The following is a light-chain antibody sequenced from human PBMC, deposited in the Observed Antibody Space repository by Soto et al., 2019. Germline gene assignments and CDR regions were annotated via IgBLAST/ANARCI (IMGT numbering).Light chain of an antibody. J-gene: IGKJ1*01. CDR3: QQYNTCPWT. CDR1: QIVSNN. CDR2: SAS. Sequence: EIVMTQSPPTLSVSPGESATLSCRASQIVSNNLVWYQQKPGQAPSLLIHSASTRATVIPARFSGSGSGTEFTLTINSLQSEDFAVYYCQQYNTCPWTFGQGTKVE. V-gene: IGKV3-15*01.